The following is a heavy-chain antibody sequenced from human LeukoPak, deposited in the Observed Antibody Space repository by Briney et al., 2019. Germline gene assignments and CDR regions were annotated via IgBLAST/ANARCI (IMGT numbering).Heavy chain of an antibody. V-gene: IGHV3-21*01. CDR1: GFTFSSYS. Sequence: GSLRLSCAASGFTFSSYSMNWVRQAPGKGLEWVSSISSSSSYIYYADSAKGRFTISRDNAKNSLYLQMNSLRAEDTAVYYCAREWELPGSIMNDYWGQGTLVTVSS. D-gene: IGHD1-26*01. J-gene: IGHJ4*02. CDR3: AREWELPGSIMNDY. CDR2: ISSSSSYI.